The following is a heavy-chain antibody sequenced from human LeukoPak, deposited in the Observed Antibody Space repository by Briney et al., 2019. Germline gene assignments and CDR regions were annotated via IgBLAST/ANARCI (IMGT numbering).Heavy chain of an antibody. CDR1: RDTFATYY. CDR2: ISAYNGNT. D-gene: IGHD2-8*01. J-gene: IGHJ6*03. CDR3: ARDMRDGRYYYYMDV. Sequence: GASVKVSCKASRDTFATYYIHWVRQAPGQGLEWMGWISAYNGNTNYAQKLQGRVTMTTDTSTSTAYMELRSLRSDDTAVYYCARDMRDGRYYYYMDVWGKGTTVTISS. V-gene: IGHV1-18*04.